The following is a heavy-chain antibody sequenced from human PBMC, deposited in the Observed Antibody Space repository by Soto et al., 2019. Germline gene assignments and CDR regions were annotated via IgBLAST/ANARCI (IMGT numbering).Heavy chain of an antibody. D-gene: IGHD6-13*01. J-gene: IGHJ4*02. CDR2: IYYRGGT. CDR3: ARFAKEENPKLESWYAFDF. V-gene: IGHV4-31*03. Sequence: SETLSLTCTVSGGSIRSGGYFWSWVRQHPGKGLEWIGHIYYRGGTSYNPSLESRVAMSVDTSKNEFTLKVNSVTAADTAIYYCARFAKEENPKLESWYAFDFWGRGTPVTVSS. CDR1: GGSIRSGGYF.